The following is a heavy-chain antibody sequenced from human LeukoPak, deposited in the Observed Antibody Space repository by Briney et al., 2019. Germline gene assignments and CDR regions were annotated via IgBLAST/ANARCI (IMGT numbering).Heavy chain of an antibody. CDR1: GFTFSDYS. V-gene: IGHV3-11*04. CDR3: ARDFSLVDYYGMDV. D-gene: IGHD2-8*02. J-gene: IGHJ6*02. Sequence: GGSLRLSCAASGFTFSDYSMNWIRQSPGKGLEWLSYISARGGTKYYADSVKGRFIVSRDNAQNSVYLQMNNLRVEDTAVYYCARDFSLVDYYGMDVWGQGTTVTVSS. CDR2: ISARGGTK.